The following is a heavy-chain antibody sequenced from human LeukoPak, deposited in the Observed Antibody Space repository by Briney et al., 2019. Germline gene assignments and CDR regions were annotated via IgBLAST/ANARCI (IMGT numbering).Heavy chain of an antibody. J-gene: IGHJ4*02. Sequence: PSETLSLTCTVSGGSISSSSYFWGWIRQPPGKGLEWVSSISSSSSYIYYADSVKGRFTISRDNAKNSLYLQMNSLRGEDTAVYYCARGSNPACDYWGQGTLATVSS. CDR3: ARGSNPACDY. CDR1: GGSISSSSYF. V-gene: IGHV3-21*04. CDR2: ISSSSSYI. D-gene: IGHD2-15*01.